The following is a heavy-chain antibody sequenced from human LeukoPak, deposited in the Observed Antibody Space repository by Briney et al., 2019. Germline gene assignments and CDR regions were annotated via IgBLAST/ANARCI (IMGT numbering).Heavy chain of an antibody. D-gene: IGHD3-3*01. CDR1: GFTLSTYG. V-gene: IGHV3-30*03. Sequence: GGSLRLSCAVSGFTLSTYGVHWVRQAPGKGLEWVAIISNDGSRKYYAHSVEGRFTISRDNSKNTLYLQMDSLRAEDTAVYYCARDRAWNYFDYWGQGTLVTVSS. CDR2: ISNDGSRK. CDR3: ARDRAWNYFDY. J-gene: IGHJ4*02.